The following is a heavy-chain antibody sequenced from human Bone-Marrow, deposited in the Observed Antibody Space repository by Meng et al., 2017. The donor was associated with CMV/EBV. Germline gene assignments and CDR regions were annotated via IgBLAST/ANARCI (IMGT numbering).Heavy chain of an antibody. D-gene: IGHD4-11*01. Sequence: ASVKVSCKASGYTFTGYYMHWVRQAPGQGLEWMGWINPNSGGTNYAQKFQGRVTMTRDTSTSTAYMELSRLRSDNTAVYYCARGGEYSNSVDYWGQGTLVTVPS. V-gene: IGHV1-2*02. CDR2: INPNSGGT. CDR3: ARGGEYSNSVDY. J-gene: IGHJ4*02. CDR1: GYTFTGYY.